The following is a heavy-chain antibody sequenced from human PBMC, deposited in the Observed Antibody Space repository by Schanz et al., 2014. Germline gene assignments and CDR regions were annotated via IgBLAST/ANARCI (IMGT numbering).Heavy chain of an antibody. Sequence: QVQSVQSGAEVKKPGASVKVSCKASGYTLSNYGISWVRQAPGQGLEWMGWISGYNGDTIYAQKFQGRVTMTTDTSTSTAYMELRSLRSDDTAVYYCARDRGHVEQLVLEWYYAMDVWGQGTTVAVSS. V-gene: IGHV1-18*01. J-gene: IGHJ6*02. CDR1: GYTLSNYG. CDR3: ARDRGHVEQLVLEWYYAMDV. D-gene: IGHD6-6*01. CDR2: ISGYNGDT.